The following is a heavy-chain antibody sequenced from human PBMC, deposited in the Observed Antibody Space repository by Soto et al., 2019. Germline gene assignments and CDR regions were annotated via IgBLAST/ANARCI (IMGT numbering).Heavy chain of an antibody. Sequence: QVQLVQSGAEVKKPGASVKVSCKASGYTFTNYGINWVRQAPGQGLEWLGWVSAYNGERRYAQRVQARVIMTTDTSTTTAYMEWRSLRSDDTAVYYGSRGTSRPASGDYWGQGTLVTVSS. D-gene: IGHD2-2*01. CDR3: SRGTSRPASGDY. CDR2: VSAYNGER. J-gene: IGHJ4*01. CDR1: GYTFTNYG. V-gene: IGHV1-18*01.